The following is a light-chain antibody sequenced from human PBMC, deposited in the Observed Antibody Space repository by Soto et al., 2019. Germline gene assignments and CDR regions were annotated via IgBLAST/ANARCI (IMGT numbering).Light chain of an antibody. V-gene: IGKV1-39*01. CDR1: QSVSIY. CDR2: TTS. Sequence: DIQMTQSPSSLSASVGDRVTITCRASQSVSIYLNWYQQKPGKAPKLLIYTTSSLQSEVPSRFSGSGSGTDFTLTISSLQPEDFATYSCQQSYTTPPAFGQGTKVEVK. J-gene: IGKJ1*01. CDR3: QQSYTTPPA.